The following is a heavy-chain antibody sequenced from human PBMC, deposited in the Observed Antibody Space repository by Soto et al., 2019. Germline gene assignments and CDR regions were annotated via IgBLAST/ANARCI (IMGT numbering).Heavy chain of an antibody. CDR2: INPIGATT. D-gene: IGHD2-2*01. CDR3: ARRDCFSSSCYFKY. J-gene: IGHJ4*02. Sequence: QVSLVQSGAEVKKPGASVKVSCKASGYTFTSYYVHWVRQAPGQGLEWMGIINPIGATTTYAQNFQGRVAMTRDTSTSTVYMELSSLRSEDTAVYYCARRDCFSSSCYFKYWGQGTLVTVSS. V-gene: IGHV1-46*01. CDR1: GYTFTSYY.